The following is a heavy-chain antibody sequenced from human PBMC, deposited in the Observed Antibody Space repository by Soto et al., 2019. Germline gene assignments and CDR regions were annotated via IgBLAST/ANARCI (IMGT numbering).Heavy chain of an antibody. CDR2: LWPDGSHE. J-gene: IGHJ4*02. D-gene: IGHD3-3*01. CDR3: ARSRLEWLLVVDF. Sequence: QVELVESGGGVVQPGRSLRLSCDASGFTFRSYVMSWVRQAPGKGLEWVAVLWPDGSHETYADSVKGRFTISRDNPKNTVFLQMNSLRAEDTAVYYCARSRLEWLLVVDFWGQGTQVTVSS. CDR1: GFTFRSYV. V-gene: IGHV3-33*01.